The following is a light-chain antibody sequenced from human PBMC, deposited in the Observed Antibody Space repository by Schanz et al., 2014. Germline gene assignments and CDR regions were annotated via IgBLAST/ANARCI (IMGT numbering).Light chain of an antibody. CDR3: QQYNNWPAT. Sequence: EIVMTQSPVTLSVSPGEGATLSCRASQSVSSNLAWYQQKPGQAPRLLMFNASTRATGIPGRFSGSGSGTEFTLTISSLQSEDFAVYYCQQYNNWPATFGQGTKVEIK. J-gene: IGKJ1*01. V-gene: IGKV3-15*01. CDR1: QSVSSN. CDR2: NAS.